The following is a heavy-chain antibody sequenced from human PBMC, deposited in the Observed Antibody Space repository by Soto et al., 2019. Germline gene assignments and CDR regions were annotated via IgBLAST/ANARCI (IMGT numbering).Heavy chain of an antibody. J-gene: IGHJ4*02. V-gene: IGHV3-30*18. CDR3: AKLAVAGGTNFDY. Sequence: PGGSLRLSCAASGFTFSSYGMHWVRQAPGKGLEWVAVISYDGSNKYYADSVKGRFTISRDNSKNTLYLQMNSLRAEDTAVYYCAKLAVAGGTNFDYWGQGTLVTVSS. CDR1: GFTFSSYG. CDR2: ISYDGSNK. D-gene: IGHD6-19*01.